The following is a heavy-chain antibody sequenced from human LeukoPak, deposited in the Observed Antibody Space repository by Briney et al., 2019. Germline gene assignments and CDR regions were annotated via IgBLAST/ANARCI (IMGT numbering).Heavy chain of an antibody. D-gene: IGHD1-26*01. J-gene: IGHJ5*02. CDR3: ARGRGGTYYWYDP. Sequence: PSQTLSLTCTVSGGSINSDSYQWSWIRQPAGKGMEWIGRSYTSGSTNYNPSLKNRATISVDTSKNQFSLKLTSVTAADTAVYYCARGRGGTYYWYDPWGQGTLVTVFS. CDR2: SYTSGST. V-gene: IGHV4-61*02. CDR1: GGSINSDSYQ.